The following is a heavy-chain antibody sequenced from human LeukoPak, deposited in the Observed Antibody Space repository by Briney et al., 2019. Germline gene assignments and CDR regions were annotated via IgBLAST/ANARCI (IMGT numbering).Heavy chain of an antibody. CDR2: IYYSGST. CDR1: GGSISSYY. Sequence: SETLSLTCTVSGGSISSYYWSWIRQPPGKGLEWIGYIYYSGSTNYNPSLKSRVTISVDTSKNQFSLKLSSVTAADPAVYYCARGSYYDFWSGYYTGMSEYNWFDPWGQGTLVTVSS. J-gene: IGHJ5*02. D-gene: IGHD3-3*01. CDR3: ARGSYYDFWSGYYTGMSEYNWFDP. V-gene: IGHV4-59*01.